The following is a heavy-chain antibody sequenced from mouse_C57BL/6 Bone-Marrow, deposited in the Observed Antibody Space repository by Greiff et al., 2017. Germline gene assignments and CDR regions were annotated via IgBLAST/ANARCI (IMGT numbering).Heavy chain of an antibody. CDR2: INYDGSGT. V-gene: IGHV5-16*01. CDR1: GFTFSDYY. CDR3: ARGYGNYLDAMDY. J-gene: IGHJ4*01. Sequence: EVKVVESEGGLVQPGSSMKLSCTASGFTFSDYYMAWVRQVPEKGLEWVANINYDGSGTYYLDSLKSRFIISRDNAKNILYLQMSSLKSEDTATYYCARGYGNYLDAMDYWGQGTSVTVSS. D-gene: IGHD2-1*01.